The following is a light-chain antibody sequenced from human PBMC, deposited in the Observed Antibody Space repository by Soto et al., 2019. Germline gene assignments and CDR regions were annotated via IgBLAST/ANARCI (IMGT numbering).Light chain of an antibody. V-gene: IGKV3-20*01. J-gene: IGKJ1*01. CDR1: QSVSSNY. CDR3: QQYGTSPRT. CDR2: GAS. Sequence: PGERATLSCRASQSVSSNYLAWYQQKPGQAPRLVIYGASNRATGIPDRFLGSGSGTDFSLTIRGVEPEDIAVYYCQQYGTSPRTFGQGTKVEVK.